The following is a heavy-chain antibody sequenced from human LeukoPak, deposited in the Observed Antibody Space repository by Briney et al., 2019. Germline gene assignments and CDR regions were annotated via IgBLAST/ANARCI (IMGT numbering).Heavy chain of an antibody. CDR3: ARLAYGSGSYYVRKEFDY. V-gene: IGHV1-2*02. J-gene: IGHJ4*02. CDR1: GYTFTGYY. Sequence: ASVKVSCKASGYTFTGYYMHWVRQAPGQGLEWMGWINPNSGGTNYAQKFQGRVTMTRDTSISTAYMELSRLRSDDTAVYYCARLAYGSGSYYVRKEFDYWGQGTLVTVSS. CDR2: INPNSGGT. D-gene: IGHD3-10*01.